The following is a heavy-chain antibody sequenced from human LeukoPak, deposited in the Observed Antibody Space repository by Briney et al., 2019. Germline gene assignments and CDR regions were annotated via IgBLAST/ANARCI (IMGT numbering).Heavy chain of an antibody. Sequence: SETLSLSCTVSGGSISSYYWSWLRQPAGKGLEWIGRIYSSGSTNYNPSLKSRVTMSVDTSKNQFSLKLSSVTAADTAVYYCASRVLVATIMIDYWGQGTLVTVSS. J-gene: IGHJ4*02. CDR3: ASRVLVATIMIDY. V-gene: IGHV4-4*07. D-gene: IGHD5-12*01. CDR2: IYSSGST. CDR1: GGSISSYY.